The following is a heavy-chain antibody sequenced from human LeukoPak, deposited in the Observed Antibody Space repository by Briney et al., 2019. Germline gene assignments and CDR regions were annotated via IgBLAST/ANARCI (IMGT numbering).Heavy chain of an antibody. CDR1: GGSISSYY. V-gene: IGHV4-59*01. CDR2: IYYSGST. D-gene: IGHD3-3*01. J-gene: IGHJ6*03. Sequence: SETLSLTCTVSGGSISSYYWSWIRQPPGKGLEWIGYIYYSGSTDYNPSLKSRVTISVDTSKNQFSLKLSSVTAADTAVYYCAREHYDFWSGYYTSGYYYYYMDVWGKGTTVTVSS. CDR3: AREHYDFWSGYYTSGYYYYYMDV.